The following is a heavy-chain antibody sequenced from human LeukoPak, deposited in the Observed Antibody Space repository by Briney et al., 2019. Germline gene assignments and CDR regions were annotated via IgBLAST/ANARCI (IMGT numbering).Heavy chain of an antibody. CDR3: ARVSGSLPPFDY. J-gene: IGHJ4*02. Sequence: ASVKVSCKACGYTFTSYYMHWVRQAPGQGLEWMGIINPSGGSTSYAQKFQGRVTMTRDTSTSTVYMELSSLRSEDTAVYYCARVSGSLPPFDYWGQGTLVTVSS. CDR2: INPSGGST. V-gene: IGHV1-46*01. CDR1: GYTFTSYY. D-gene: IGHD1-26*01.